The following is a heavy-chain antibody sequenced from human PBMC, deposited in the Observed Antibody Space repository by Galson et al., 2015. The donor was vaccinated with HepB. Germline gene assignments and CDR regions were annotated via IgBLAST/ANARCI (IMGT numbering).Heavy chain of an antibody. CDR3: ARDPGRGSSSGMDV. CDR1: GFTFSHSA. V-gene: IGHV3-30*04. Sequence: SLRLSCAASGFTFSHSAMHWVRQAPGKGLKWVAVIIYDGSNKYYADSVKGRFTVSRDNSKNTLYLEMNSLRPADTAVYYCARDPGRGSSSGMDVWGQGTTVTVS. J-gene: IGHJ6*02. CDR2: IIYDGSNK. D-gene: IGHD5-18*01.